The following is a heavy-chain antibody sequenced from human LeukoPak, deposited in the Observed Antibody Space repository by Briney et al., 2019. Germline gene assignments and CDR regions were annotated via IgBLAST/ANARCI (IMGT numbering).Heavy chain of an antibody. D-gene: IGHD3-22*01. CDR3: ATYSSLNRREFQY. Sequence: PGGSLRLSCEGSGFTFSNYWMGWVGQAPGKGLQWVANIKTDGSEKYYVDSVKGRFTISRDNAKNSLYLQMNSLRAEDTAVYYCATYSSLNRREFQYWGQGTLLTASS. V-gene: IGHV3-7*01. CDR2: IKTDGSEK. J-gene: IGHJ1*01. CDR1: GFTFSNYW.